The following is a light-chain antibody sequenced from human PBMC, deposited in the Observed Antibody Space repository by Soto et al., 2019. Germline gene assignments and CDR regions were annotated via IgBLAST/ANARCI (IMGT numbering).Light chain of an antibody. CDR2: EVS. V-gene: IGLV2-14*01. CDR1: SSDVGGYTY. Sequence: QSVLTQPASVSGSPGQSITISCTGTSSDVGGYTYVSWYQQHPGKAPKLIIFEVSNRPSGVSHRFSGSKSANTASLTISGLQAEDEGDYYCSSYTSSSALNRVFGGGTQLTVL. J-gene: IGLJ3*02. CDR3: SSYTSSSALNRV.